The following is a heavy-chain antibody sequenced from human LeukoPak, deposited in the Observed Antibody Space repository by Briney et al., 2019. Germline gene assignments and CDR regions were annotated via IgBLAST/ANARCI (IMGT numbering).Heavy chain of an antibody. Sequence: SQTQSPTCTVSGGSISSGGYYWSWIRQHPGKGVEWIGYIYYSGSTYYNPSLKSRVTISVDTSKNQFSLKLSSVTAADTAVYYCARGDYVYVWGSYRPADYWGQGTLVTVSS. J-gene: IGHJ4*02. CDR1: GGSISSGGYY. CDR3: ARGDYVYVWGSYRPADY. V-gene: IGHV4-31*03. D-gene: IGHD3-16*02. CDR2: IYYSGST.